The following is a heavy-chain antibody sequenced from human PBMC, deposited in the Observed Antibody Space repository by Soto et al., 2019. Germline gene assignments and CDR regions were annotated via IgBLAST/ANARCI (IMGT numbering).Heavy chain of an antibody. CDR2: ISAYNGNT. D-gene: IGHD2-21*02. J-gene: IGHJ4*02. Sequence: GASVKVSCKASGYTFTSYGISWVRQAPGQGLEWMGWISAYNGNTNYAQKLQGRVTMTTDTSTSTAYMELRSLRSDDTAVYYCARAWAKHCGGDCGFDYWGQGTLVTVSS. CDR1: GYTFTSYG. V-gene: IGHV1-18*04. CDR3: ARAWAKHCGGDCGFDY.